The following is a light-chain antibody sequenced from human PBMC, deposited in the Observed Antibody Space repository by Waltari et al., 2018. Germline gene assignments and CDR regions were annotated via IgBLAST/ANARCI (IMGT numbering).Light chain of an antibody. V-gene: IGLV4-69*01. CDR3: QTWGTGIRV. Sequence: QLVLTQSPSASASLGASVKLTCTLSSGHSSYAIAWHQQQPEKGPRYLMKPNSDGSHRQGDGIPDRFSGSSSGAERYLTISSLQSEDEADYYCQTWGTGIRVFGGGTKLTVL. J-gene: IGLJ3*02. CDR2: PNSDGSH. CDR1: SGHSSYA.